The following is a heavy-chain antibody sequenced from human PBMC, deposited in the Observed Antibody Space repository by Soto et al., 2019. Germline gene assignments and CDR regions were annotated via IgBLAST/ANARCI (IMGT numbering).Heavy chain of an antibody. D-gene: IGHD3-3*01. CDR1: GYSISSGYY. CDR3: ARSFWGGLFAP. V-gene: IGHV4-38-2*01. Sequence: PSETLSLTCAVSGYSISSGYYWGWIRQPPGKGLEWIGSIYHSGSTYYNPSLKSRVTISVDTSKNQFSLKLSSVTAADTAVYYCARSFWGGLFAPWGQGTLVTVSS. CDR2: IYHSGST. J-gene: IGHJ5*02.